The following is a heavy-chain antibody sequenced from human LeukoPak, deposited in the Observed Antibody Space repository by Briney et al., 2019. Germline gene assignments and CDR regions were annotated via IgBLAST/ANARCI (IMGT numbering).Heavy chain of an antibody. CDR3: ARDLRGMDV. Sequence: SETLSLTCSVSGGSISSYYWSWIRQPPGKGLEWIGFIYYSGSTYYNPSLKSRVTISVDTSKNQFSLKLSSVTAADTAVYYCARDLRGMDVWGQGTTVTVSS. CDR2: IYYSGST. CDR1: GGSISSYY. J-gene: IGHJ6*02. V-gene: IGHV4-59*12.